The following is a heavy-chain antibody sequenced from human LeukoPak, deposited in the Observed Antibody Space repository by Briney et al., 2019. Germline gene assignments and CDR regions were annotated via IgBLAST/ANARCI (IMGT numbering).Heavy chain of an antibody. Sequence: GGSLRLSCAASGFTFSSYSMNWVRQAPGKGLEGVSSISSSSSYIYYADSVKVRFTISRANAKNSLYLQMNSLRAEDTAVYYCARTWAYDILTGGFFGDWGQGTLVTVSS. V-gene: IGHV3-21*04. CDR2: ISSSSSYI. CDR3: ARTWAYDILTGGFFGD. D-gene: IGHD3-9*01. CDR1: GFTFSSYS. J-gene: IGHJ4*02.